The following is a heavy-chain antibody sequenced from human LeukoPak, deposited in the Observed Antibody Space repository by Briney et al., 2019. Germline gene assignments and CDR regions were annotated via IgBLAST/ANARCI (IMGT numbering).Heavy chain of an antibody. CDR3: ARDRPSFPRYYFDY. CDR1: GYTFTSYY. V-gene: IGHV1-46*01. D-gene: IGHD3-16*02. Sequence: ASEKVSCKASGYTFTSYYMHWVRQAPGQGLEWRGIINPSGGSTSYAQKFQGRVTMTSDTSTSTVYMELSSLRSEDTAVYYCARDRPSFPRYYFDYWGQGTLVTVSS. CDR2: INPSGGST. J-gene: IGHJ4*02.